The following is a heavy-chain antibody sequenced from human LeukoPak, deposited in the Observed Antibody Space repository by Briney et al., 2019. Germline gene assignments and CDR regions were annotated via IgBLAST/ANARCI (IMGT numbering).Heavy chain of an antibody. V-gene: IGHV3-20*04. CDR2: INWNGGST. Sequence: PGGSLRLSCAASGFTFDDYGMSWVRQPPGKGLEWVSGINWNGGSTGYADSVKGRFTISRDNAKNSLFLQMNSRRVEDTALYYSVRRHTSGWEYFDYWGQGTLVTVSS. J-gene: IGHJ4*02. CDR3: VRRHTSGWEYFDY. D-gene: IGHD6-19*01. CDR1: GFTFDDYG.